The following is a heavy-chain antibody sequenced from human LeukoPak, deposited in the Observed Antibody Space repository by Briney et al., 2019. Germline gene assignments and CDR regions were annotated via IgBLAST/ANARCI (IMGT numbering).Heavy chain of an antibody. CDR2: IWYARSNN. D-gene: IGHD1-7*01. V-gene: IGHV3-33*01. J-gene: IGHJ4*02. CDR1: GFTFSSYG. CDR3: ARDWELTPDY. Sequence: GGSLRLSCAASGFTFSSYGMHWVRQAPGKGLEGVAIIWYARSNNYYADSVKGRFTISRDNSKNTLYLQMNSLRAEDTAVYYCARDWELTPDYWGRGTLVTVSS.